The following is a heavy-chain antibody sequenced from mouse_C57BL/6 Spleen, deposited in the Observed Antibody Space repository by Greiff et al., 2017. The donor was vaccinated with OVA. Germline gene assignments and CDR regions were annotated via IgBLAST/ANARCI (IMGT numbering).Heavy chain of an antibody. D-gene: IGHD2-4*01. J-gene: IGHJ3*01. CDR2: IRNKANGYTS. CDR1: GFTFTDYY. CDR3: AGGDYDGALAY. Sequence: DVQLQESGGGLVQPGGSLSLSCAASGFTFTDYYMSWVRQPPGKALEWLGFIRNKANGYTSEYSASVKGRFTISRDNSQSILYLQMNALRAEDSATYYCAGGDYDGALAYWGQGTLVTVSA. V-gene: IGHV7-3*01.